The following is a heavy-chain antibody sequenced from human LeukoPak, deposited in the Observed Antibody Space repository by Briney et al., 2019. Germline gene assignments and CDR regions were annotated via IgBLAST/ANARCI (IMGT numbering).Heavy chain of an antibody. CDR1: GFTFSSDW. CDR2: IKHDGSGK. J-gene: IGHJ6*02. D-gene: IGHD3-3*01. Sequence: LGGSLRLSCAASGFTFSSDWTCWVRQAPGQGLAPVATIKHDGSGKYYVDSVKGRFTISRDNAKNSLYLQMNSLRAEDTAVYYCARERTIFGVVIISHYYYGMDVWGQGTTVTVSS. V-gene: IGHV3-7*01. CDR3: ARERTIFGVVIISHYYYGMDV.